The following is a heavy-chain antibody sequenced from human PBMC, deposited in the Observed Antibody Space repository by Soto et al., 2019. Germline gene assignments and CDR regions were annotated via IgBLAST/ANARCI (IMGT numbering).Heavy chain of an antibody. CDR2: IYYSGST. J-gene: IGHJ4*02. CDR3: ARGAASPKGVFDY. CDR1: GSSTSSGGYY. Sequence: SETLSLTYTLSGSSTSSGGYYWSWIRQHPGRGLEWIGYIYYSGSTYYNPSLKSRVTISVDTSKNQFSLKLSSVTAADTAVYYCARGAASPKGVFDYWGQGTLVTVS. V-gene: IGHV4-31*03. D-gene: IGHD6-13*01.